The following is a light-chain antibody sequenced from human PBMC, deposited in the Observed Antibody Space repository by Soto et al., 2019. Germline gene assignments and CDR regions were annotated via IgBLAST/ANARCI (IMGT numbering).Light chain of an antibody. CDR3: QQFNNYPL. CDR1: QVISSA. V-gene: IGKV1D-13*01. J-gene: IGKJ4*01. CDR2: DAS. Sequence: AIQLTQSPSSLSASVGARVTITCRASQVISSALAWYQQKQGKAPKLLIYDASSLESGVPSRFSGSGSGTDFTLTISSLQPEDFATYYCQQFNNYPLFGGGTKVEIK.